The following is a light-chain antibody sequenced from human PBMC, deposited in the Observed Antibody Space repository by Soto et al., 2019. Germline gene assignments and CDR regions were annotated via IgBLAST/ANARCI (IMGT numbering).Light chain of an antibody. J-gene: IGKJ3*01. CDR2: TAS. Sequence: DIQMTQSPSSLSASVGDRVTITCRASQSLNTYLNWYQQKPGKAPNLLIYTASSLQSGVPSRFSGSGSGTDFTLTISSLQPEYFATYYCQQSYSTPFTFGPGTKVDIK. CDR1: QSLNTY. V-gene: IGKV1-39*01. CDR3: QQSYSTPFT.